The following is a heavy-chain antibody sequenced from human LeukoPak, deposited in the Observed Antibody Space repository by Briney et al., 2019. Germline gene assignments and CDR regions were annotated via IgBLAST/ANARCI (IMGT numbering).Heavy chain of an antibody. V-gene: IGHV4-30-2*01. Sequence: SETLSLTCAVSGGSISSGGYSWSWIRQPPGKGLEWIGYIYHSGSTYYNPSLKSRVTISVDRSKNQFSLKLSSVTAADTAVYYCAREIFGIATDVFDPWDQGTLVTVSS. J-gene: IGHJ5*02. CDR3: AREIFGIATDVFDP. CDR1: GGSISSGGYS. D-gene: IGHD6-13*01. CDR2: IYHSGST.